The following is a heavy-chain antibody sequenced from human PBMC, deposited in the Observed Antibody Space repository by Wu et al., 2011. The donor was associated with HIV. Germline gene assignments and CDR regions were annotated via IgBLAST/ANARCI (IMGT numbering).Heavy chain of an antibody. J-gene: IGHJ4*02. D-gene: IGHD6-19*01. Sequence: QVQLVQSGAEVKKPGASVKVSCKASGHMFIGYYMHWVRQAPGQGLEWMGRIIPIFGTANYAQKFQGRVTITADKSTNTANMELSSLRSEDTAVYYCARDPTIAVAGTKSFWGQGTLVSVSS. CDR2: IIPIFGTA. CDR3: ARDPTIAVAGTKSF. V-gene: IGHV1-69*06. CDR1: GHMFIGYY.